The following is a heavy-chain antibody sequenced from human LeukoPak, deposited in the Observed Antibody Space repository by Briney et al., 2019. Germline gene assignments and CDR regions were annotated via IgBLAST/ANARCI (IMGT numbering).Heavy chain of an antibody. V-gene: IGHV3-74*01. D-gene: IGHD6-19*01. CDR1: GFTFSSNW. CDR3: AKDKGSGWYFAFDI. CDR2: IISNENSA. Sequence: GGSLRLSCAAAGFTFSSNWMHWVRQAPGKGLVWVSRIISNENSATYADSVKGRFTISRDNAKNTLYLQMNSLRAEDTALYYCAKDKGSGWYFAFDIWGQGTMVTVSS. J-gene: IGHJ3*02.